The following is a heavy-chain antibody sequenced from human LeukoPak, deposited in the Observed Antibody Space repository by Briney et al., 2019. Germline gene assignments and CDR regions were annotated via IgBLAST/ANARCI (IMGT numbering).Heavy chain of an antibody. J-gene: IGHJ4*02. V-gene: IGHV3-30*04. D-gene: IGHD1-14*01. CDR1: GFTFNNYP. CDR3: ARDLITGRPDYFYY. Sequence: GTSLRPSCVPSGFTFNNYPMHLVRQAPGKGLEWVAVIGYDGRFKFHSDSVKGRFTISRDDSKNTLYLQMNRLRPEDTALYYCARDLITGRPDYFYYWGQGTLVTVST. CDR2: IGYDGRFK.